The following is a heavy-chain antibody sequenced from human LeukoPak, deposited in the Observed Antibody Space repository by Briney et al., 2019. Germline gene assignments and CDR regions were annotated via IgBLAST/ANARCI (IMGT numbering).Heavy chain of an antibody. D-gene: IGHD3-3*01. J-gene: IGHJ4*02. Sequence: GGSLRLSCAASGFTFSSYWMSWVRQAPGKGLEWVANIKQDGSEKYYVDSVKGRFTISRDNAKNSLYLQMNSLRAEDTAVYYCARLASQSYYDFWSGYYTRNHFDFWGQGSLVTVSS. V-gene: IGHV3-7*01. CDR1: GFTFSSYW. CDR3: ARLASQSYYDFWSGYYTRNHFDF. CDR2: IKQDGSEK.